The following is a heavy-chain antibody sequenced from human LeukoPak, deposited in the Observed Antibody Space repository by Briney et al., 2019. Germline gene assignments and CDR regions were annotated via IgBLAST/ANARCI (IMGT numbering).Heavy chain of an antibody. J-gene: IGHJ6*02. Sequence: TSQTLSLTCTVSGGSISSGGYYWSWIRQPPGKGLEWIGYIYHSGSTYYNPSLKSRVTISVDRSKNQFSLKLSSVTAADTAVYYCARAGLVVVAATSGMDVWGQGTTVTVSS. CDR1: GGSISSGGYY. D-gene: IGHD2-15*01. V-gene: IGHV4-30-2*01. CDR3: ARAGLVVVAATSGMDV. CDR2: IYHSGST.